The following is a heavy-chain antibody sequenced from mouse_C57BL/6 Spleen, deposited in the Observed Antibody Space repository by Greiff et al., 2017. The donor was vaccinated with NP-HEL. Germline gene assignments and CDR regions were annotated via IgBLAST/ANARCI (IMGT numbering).Heavy chain of an antibody. V-gene: IGHV1-52*01. CDR2: IDPSDSET. D-gene: IGHD1-1*01. CDR3: ARGAVVAKDFDY. Sequence: QVQLQQPGAELVRPGSSVKLSCKASGYTFTSYWMHWVKQRPIQGLEWIGNIDPSDSETHYNQKFKDKAPLTVDKSSSTAYMQLSSLTSEDSAVYYCARGAVVAKDFDYWGQGTTLTVSS. CDR1: GYTFTSYW. J-gene: IGHJ2*01.